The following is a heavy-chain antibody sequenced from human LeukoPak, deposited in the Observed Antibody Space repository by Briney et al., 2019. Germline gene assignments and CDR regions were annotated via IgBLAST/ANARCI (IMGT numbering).Heavy chain of an antibody. CDR3: ARFASIVVVTATRADWYFDL. D-gene: IGHD2-21*02. V-gene: IGHV4-34*01. Sequence: PSETLSLTCAVYGGSFSGYYWSWIRQPPGKGLEWIGEINHSGSTNYNPSLKSRVTISVDTSKNQFSLKLSSVTAADTAVYYCARFASIVVVTATRADWYFDLWGRGTLVTVSS. J-gene: IGHJ2*01. CDR1: GGSFSGYY. CDR2: INHSGST.